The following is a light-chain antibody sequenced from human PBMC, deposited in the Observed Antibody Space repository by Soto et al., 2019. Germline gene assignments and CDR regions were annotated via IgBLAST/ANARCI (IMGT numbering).Light chain of an antibody. CDR3: CSYAGTYTLV. CDR1: SSDVGGYNY. V-gene: IGLV2-11*01. CDR2: DVS. J-gene: IGLJ2*01. Sequence: QSVLTQPRSVSGSPGQSVTISCTGTSSDVGGYNYVSWYQQHPGKAPKLMIYDVSKRPSGVPDRFSGSKSGNMASLTISGLRAEDEADYYCCSYAGTYTLVFGGGTKVTVL.